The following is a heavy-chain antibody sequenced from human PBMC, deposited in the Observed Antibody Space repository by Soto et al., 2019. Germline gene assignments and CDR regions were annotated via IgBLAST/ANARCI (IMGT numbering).Heavy chain of an antibody. CDR2: ISPRSDST. J-gene: IGHJ5*02. V-gene: IGHV1-46*01. D-gene: IGHD3-16*01. Sequence: GASVNVSCKTSGYPFINFYVHWVRQAPGQGLEWLGKISPRSDSTVYAAKFEGRVSMTRDTSTSTVYMELSSLTSDDTAMYYCAREFPSTYWFDPWGHGTLVTVSS. CDR1: GYPFINFY. CDR3: AREFPSTYWFDP.